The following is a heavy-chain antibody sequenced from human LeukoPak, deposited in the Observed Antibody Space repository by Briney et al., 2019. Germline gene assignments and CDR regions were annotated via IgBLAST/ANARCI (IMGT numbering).Heavy chain of an antibody. CDR2: IHHSGST. Sequence: PSETLSLTCAVSGGSISSGGYSWSWIRQPPGTGLEWIGYIHHSGSTYYNPSLKSRITISVDTSKNQFSLKLTSVTAADTAVYYCARSEYSSSKYYYGMDAWGQGTTVTVSS. D-gene: IGHD6-6*01. J-gene: IGHJ6*02. CDR1: GGSISSGGYS. V-gene: IGHV4-30-2*01. CDR3: ARSEYSSSKYYYGMDA.